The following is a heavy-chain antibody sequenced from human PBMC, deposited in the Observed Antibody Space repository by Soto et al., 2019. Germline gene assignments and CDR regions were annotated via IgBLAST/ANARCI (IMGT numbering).Heavy chain of an antibody. J-gene: IGHJ4*01. D-gene: IGHD3-16*02. CDR2: INHSGGT. CDR1: GGSFSDYY. V-gene: IGHV4-34*01. CDR3: ARGIQVTFGGVIVRGDYLDH. Sequence: SETLSLTCAVYGGSFSDYYWNWIRQPPGKGLEWIGEINHSGGTNHNPSLKSRVTISVDTSKNQFSLKVNSVDAADTAVYYCARGIQVTFGGVIVRGDYLDHWGHGTLVTVSS.